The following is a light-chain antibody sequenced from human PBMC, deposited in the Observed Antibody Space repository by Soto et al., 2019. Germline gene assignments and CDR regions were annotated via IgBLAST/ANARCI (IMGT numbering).Light chain of an antibody. J-gene: IGKJ1*01. CDR1: QRVSNNY. Sequence: EIVLTQSPGTLSLSPGERATLSCRASQRVSNNYLAWYQQKPGQAPRLLIYGASNRATGIPDRFSGSGSGTDFTLTSSRVEPEDCAVYYCQQYGSSGTFGHGTKVDI. V-gene: IGKV3-20*01. CDR3: QQYGSSGT. CDR2: GAS.